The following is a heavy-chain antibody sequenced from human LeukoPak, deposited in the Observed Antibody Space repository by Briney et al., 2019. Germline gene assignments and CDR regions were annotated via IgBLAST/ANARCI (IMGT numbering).Heavy chain of an antibody. V-gene: IGHV1-18*01. CDR3: ARLNVYDSSSWYFDY. Sequence: VSVKVSCKASGYTFTSYGISWVRQAPGQGLEWMGWISAYNGNTNYAQKLQGRVTMTTDTSTSTAYMELRSLRSDDTAVYYCARLNVYDSSSWYFDYWGQGTLVTVSS. D-gene: IGHD6-13*01. CDR2: ISAYNGNT. J-gene: IGHJ4*02. CDR1: GYTFTSYG.